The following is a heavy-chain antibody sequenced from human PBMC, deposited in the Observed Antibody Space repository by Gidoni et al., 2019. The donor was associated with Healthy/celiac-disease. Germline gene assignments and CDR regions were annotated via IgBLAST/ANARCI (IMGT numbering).Heavy chain of an antibody. D-gene: IGHD5-12*01. CDR3: AKEVERGATTQVGGGYYYYYYGMDV. V-gene: IGHV3-30*18. J-gene: IGHJ6*04. Sequence: QVQLVESGGGVVQPGRSLRLSCAASGFTFSSSAMHWVRQAPGKGLEWVAVISYDGSNKYYADSVKGRFTISRDNSKNTLYLQMNSLRAEDTAVYYCAKEVERGATTQVGGGYYYYYYGMDVWGKGTTVTVSS. CDR2: ISYDGSNK. CDR1: GFTFSSSA.